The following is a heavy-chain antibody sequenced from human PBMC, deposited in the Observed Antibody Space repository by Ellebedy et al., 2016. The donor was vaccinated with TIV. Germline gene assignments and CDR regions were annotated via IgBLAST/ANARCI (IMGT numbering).Heavy chain of an antibody. Sequence: GGSLRLXCAASGFTFNNHGMHWVRQAPGKGLEWVAVVSSEGGTTYYADSVKGRFTISRDNSKNTLHVQMNSLRVEDTAMYYCARDEVFGELQYSFDYWGQGTLVTVSS. CDR2: VSSEGGTT. V-gene: IGHV3-30*03. CDR3: ARDEVFGELQYSFDY. D-gene: IGHD3-10*01. CDR1: GFTFNNHG. J-gene: IGHJ4*02.